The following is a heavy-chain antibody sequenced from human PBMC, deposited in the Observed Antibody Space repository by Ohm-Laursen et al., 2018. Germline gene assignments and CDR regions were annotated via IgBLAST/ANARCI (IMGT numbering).Heavy chain of an antibody. J-gene: IGHJ5*02. CDR1: GYTFTGYY. D-gene: IGHD2-15*01. Sequence: ASVKVSCKASGYTFTGYYMHWVRQAPGQGLEWMGWINPNSGGTNYAQKFQGRVTMTRDTSISTAYMELSRLRSDDTAVYYCACRDCSGGSCYSTFDPWGQGTLVTVSS. V-gene: IGHV1-2*02. CDR2: INPNSGGT. CDR3: ACRDCSGGSCYSTFDP.